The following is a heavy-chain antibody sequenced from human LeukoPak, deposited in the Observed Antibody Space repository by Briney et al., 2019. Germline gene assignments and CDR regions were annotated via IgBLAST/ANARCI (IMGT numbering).Heavy chain of an antibody. CDR1: GFTFSSYS. CDR3: ARTYSSCWYGAFDI. D-gene: IGHD6-13*01. CDR2: ISSSSSTI. J-gene: IGHJ3*02. Sequence: GGSLRLSCAASGFTFSSYSMNWVRQAPGKGLEWVSYISSSSSTIYYADSVKGRFTISRDNAKNSLYLQMNSLRAEDTAVSYCARTYSSCWYGAFDIWGQGTMVTVSS. V-gene: IGHV3-48*01.